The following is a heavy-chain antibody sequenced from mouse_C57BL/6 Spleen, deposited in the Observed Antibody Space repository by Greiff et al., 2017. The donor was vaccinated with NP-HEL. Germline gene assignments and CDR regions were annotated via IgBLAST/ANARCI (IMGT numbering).Heavy chain of an antibody. V-gene: IGHV5-12*01. CDR1: GFTFSDYY. D-gene: IGHD2-4*01. Sequence: EVHLVESGGGLVQPGGSLKLSCAASGFTFSDYYMYWVRQTPEKRLEWVAYISNGGGSTYYPDTVKGRFTISRDNAKNTLYLQMSRLKSEDTAMYYCARIYYDYDGDYAMDYWGQGTSVTVSS. CDR2: ISNGGGST. J-gene: IGHJ4*01. CDR3: ARIYYDYDGDYAMDY.